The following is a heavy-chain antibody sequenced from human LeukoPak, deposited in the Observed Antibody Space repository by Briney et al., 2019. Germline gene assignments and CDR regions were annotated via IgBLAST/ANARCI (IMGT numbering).Heavy chain of an antibody. J-gene: IGHJ4*02. Sequence: GASVKVSCKASGYTFTSYYIHWVRQAPGQGLEWMGIINPSGGSTTYSQKFQGRVTMTGDTSTSTVYIDLSSLRSEDTAVYYCVRRLSSDYADYWGQGTLVTVSS. CDR1: GYTFTSYY. V-gene: IGHV1-46*01. D-gene: IGHD3-22*01. CDR3: VRRLSSDYADY. CDR2: INPSGGST.